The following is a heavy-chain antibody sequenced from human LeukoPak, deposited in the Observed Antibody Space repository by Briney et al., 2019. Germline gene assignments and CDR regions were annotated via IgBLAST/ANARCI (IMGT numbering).Heavy chain of an antibody. CDR3: ARVRGYSYGFLTNYFDY. D-gene: IGHD5-18*01. V-gene: IGHV1-2*02. J-gene: IGHJ4*02. Sequence: ASVKVSCKASGYTFTSYGISWVRQAPGQGLEWMGWINPNSGGTNYAQKFQGRVTMTRDTSISTAYMELSRLRSDDTAVYYCARVRGYSYGFLTNYFDYWGQGTLVTVSS. CDR1: GYTFTSYG. CDR2: INPNSGGT.